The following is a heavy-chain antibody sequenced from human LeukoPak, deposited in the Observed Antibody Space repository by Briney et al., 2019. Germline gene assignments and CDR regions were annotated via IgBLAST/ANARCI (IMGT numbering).Heavy chain of an antibody. CDR3: ARVRYSYGPFDY. J-gene: IGHJ4*02. Sequence: ASVKVSCKVSGYTLTELSMHWVRQAPGQGLEWMGWINPNSGGTNYAQKFQGRVTMTRDTSISTAYMELSRLRSDDTAVYYCARVRYSYGPFDYWGRGTLVTVSS. CDR1: GYTLTELS. D-gene: IGHD5-18*01. CDR2: INPNSGGT. V-gene: IGHV1-2*02.